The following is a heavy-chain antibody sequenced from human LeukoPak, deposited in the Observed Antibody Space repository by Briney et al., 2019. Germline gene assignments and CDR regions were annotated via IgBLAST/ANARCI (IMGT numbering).Heavy chain of an antibody. D-gene: IGHD3-9*01. V-gene: IGHV4-34*01. CDR2: INHSGST. CDR1: GGSFSGYY. CDR3: ARGGRAWLLSSEDFDY. J-gene: IGHJ4*02. Sequence: SETLSLTRAVYGGSFSGYYWSWIRQPPGKGLEWIGEINHSGSTNYNPSLKSRVTISVDTSKNQFSLKLSSVTAADTAVYYCARGGRAWLLSSEDFDYWGQGTLVTVSS.